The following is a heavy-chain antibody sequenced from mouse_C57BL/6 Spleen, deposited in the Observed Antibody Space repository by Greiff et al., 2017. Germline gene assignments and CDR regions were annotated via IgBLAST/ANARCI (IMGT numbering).Heavy chain of an antibody. CDR3: AKMYDYDGYYFDY. D-gene: IGHD2-4*01. CDR1: GFSLTSYG. J-gene: IGHJ2*01. CDR2: IWRGGST. V-gene: IGHV2-5*01. Sequence: VQLQQSGPGLVQPSQSLSITCTVSGFSLTSYGVHWVRQSPGKGLEWLGVIWRGGSTDYNAAFMSRLSITKDNSKSQVFFKMNSLQADDTAIYYCAKMYDYDGYYFDYWGQGTTLTVSS.